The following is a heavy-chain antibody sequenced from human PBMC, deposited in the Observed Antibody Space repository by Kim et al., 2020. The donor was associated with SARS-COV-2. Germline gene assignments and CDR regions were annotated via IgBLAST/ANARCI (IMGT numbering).Heavy chain of an antibody. Sequence: GGSLRLSCAAPGFTFNTYGMHGVRQAPGKGLEWVAVISYDGSNKYYADSVKGRFTISRDNSKNTLYLQMNSLRIEDTAVYYCAKSFSGSYFGYDYWGQGTLVTVSS. V-gene: IGHV3-30*18. CDR3: AKSFSGSYFGYDY. D-gene: IGHD1-26*01. J-gene: IGHJ4*02. CDR1: GFTFNTYG. CDR2: ISYDGSNK.